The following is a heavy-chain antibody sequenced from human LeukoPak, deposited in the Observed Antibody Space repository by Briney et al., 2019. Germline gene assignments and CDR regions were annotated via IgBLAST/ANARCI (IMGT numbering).Heavy chain of an antibody. CDR3: ARDPEANWAFFDY. J-gene: IGHJ4*02. CDR2: INPNGGGT. D-gene: IGHD7-27*01. CDR1: GYTFTSYY. V-gene: IGHV1-46*01. Sequence: GASVKLSCKASGYTFTSYYIHWIRQAPGQGLEWMGVINPNGGGTTYAQRFQGRVTVTRDTSTSTVSMDLSSLTSEDTAVYNCARDPEANWAFFDYWGQGTLVTVSS.